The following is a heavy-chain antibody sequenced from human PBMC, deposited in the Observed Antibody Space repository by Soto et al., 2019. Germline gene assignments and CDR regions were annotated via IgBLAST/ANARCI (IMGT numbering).Heavy chain of an antibody. J-gene: IGHJ4*02. CDR2: INPNSGGT. V-gene: IGHV1-2*02. CDR3: ARADLLGYCSGGSCYSLPLYFDY. D-gene: IGHD2-15*01. Sequence: GASVKVSCKASGYTFTGYYMHWVRQAPGQGLEWMGWINPNSGGTNYAQKFQGRVTMTRDTSISTAYMELSRLRSDDTAVYYCARADLLGYCSGGSCYSLPLYFDYWGQGTLVTVSS. CDR1: GYTFTGYY.